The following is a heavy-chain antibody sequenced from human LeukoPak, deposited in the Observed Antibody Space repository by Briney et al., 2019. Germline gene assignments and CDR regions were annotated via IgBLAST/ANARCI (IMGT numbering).Heavy chain of an antibody. CDR2: IYPGDSDT. CDR3: ARRTSRYSSSWYPFDY. D-gene: IGHD6-13*01. J-gene: IGHJ4*02. Sequence: GESLKISCKGSGYSFISYWIGWVRQMPGKGLEWMGIIYPGDSDTRYSPSFQGQVTISADKSISTAYLQWSGLKASDTAMYYCARRTSRYSSSWYPFDYWGQGTLVTVSS. V-gene: IGHV5-51*01. CDR1: GYSFISYW.